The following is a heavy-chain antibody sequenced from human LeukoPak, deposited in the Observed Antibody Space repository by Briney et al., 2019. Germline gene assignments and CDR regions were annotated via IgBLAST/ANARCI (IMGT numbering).Heavy chain of an antibody. V-gene: IGHV4-39*01. J-gene: IGHJ6*02. CDR3: VRHVSSGWDYYNGLDV. CDR2: IYYPEST. CDR1: GVSIGSSGFY. Sequence: SETLSLTCKVSGVSIGSSGFYWGWLRQPPGKGLEWIGSIYYPESTHYNPSLESRVTISVDTSKYQVSLMLSSVTATDTAVYYCVRHVSSGWDYYNGLDVWGQGPTVTVSS. D-gene: IGHD6-19*01.